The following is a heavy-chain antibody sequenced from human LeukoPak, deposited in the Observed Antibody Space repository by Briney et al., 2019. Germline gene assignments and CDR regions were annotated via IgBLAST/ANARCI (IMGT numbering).Heavy chain of an antibody. CDR2: ISGDVGSA. Sequence: GGSLRLSCAASGVNFDDYAIHWVRQGPEKGLESVSVISGDVGSAHFADSVKGRFTVSRDKSRNSLYLQMNSLRTEDTALYFCAKDSARIGSSYSYNWFDFWGQGTLVTVSS. CDR3: AKDSARIGSSYSYNWFDF. CDR1: GVNFDDYA. D-gene: IGHD3-10*01. V-gene: IGHV3-43*02. J-gene: IGHJ5*01.